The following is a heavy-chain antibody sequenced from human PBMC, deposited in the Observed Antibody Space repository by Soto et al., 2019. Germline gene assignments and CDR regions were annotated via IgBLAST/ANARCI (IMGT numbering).Heavy chain of an antibody. V-gene: IGHV4-39*01. CDR2: IYYSGST. D-gene: IGHD3-22*01. CDR1: GGSISSNNYY. CDR3: ARQGITMIVVVVTDNWFDP. J-gene: IGHJ5*02. Sequence: SETLSLTCSVSGGSISSNNYYWGWIRQPPGKALEWIGSIYYSGSTYYNPSLKSRVTISVDTSKNQFSLKLSSVTAADTAVYYCARQGITMIVVVVTDNWFDPWGQGTLVTVSS.